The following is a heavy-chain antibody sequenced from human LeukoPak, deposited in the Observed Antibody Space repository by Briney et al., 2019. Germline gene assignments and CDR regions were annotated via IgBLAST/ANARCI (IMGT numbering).Heavy chain of an antibody. CDR2: IPYDGSNK. Sequence: PGGSLRLSCAASGFTFSSYWMSWVRQAPGKGLEWVAVIPYDGSNKYYADSVKGRFTISRDNSKNTLYLQMNSLRAEDTAVYYCARDRYYYDSSGYYDYWGQGILVTVSS. D-gene: IGHD3-22*01. CDR3: ARDRYYYDSSGYYDY. V-gene: IGHV3-30*03. CDR1: GFTFSSYW. J-gene: IGHJ4*02.